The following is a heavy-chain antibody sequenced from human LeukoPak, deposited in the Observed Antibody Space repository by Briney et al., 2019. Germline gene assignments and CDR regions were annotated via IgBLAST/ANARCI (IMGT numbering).Heavy chain of an antibody. CDR3: ATARWLHQAFDY. D-gene: IGHD5-24*01. J-gene: IGHJ4*02. V-gene: IGHV1-24*01. CDR2: FDPEDGET. CDR1: GYTLTELS. Sequence: GASVKVFCKVSGYTLTELSMHWVRQAPGKGLEWMGGFDPEDGETIYAQKFQGRVTMTEDTSTDTAYMELSSLRSEDTAVYYCATARWLHQAFDYWGQGTLVTVSS.